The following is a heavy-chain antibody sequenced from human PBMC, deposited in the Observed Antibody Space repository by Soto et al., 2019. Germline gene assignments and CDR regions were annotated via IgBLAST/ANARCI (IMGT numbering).Heavy chain of an antibody. Sequence: QVQLVQSGAEVKKPGASVKVSCKTSGYTFYGYYIHWVRQAPGQGLEWMALINPNSGDTNYAQKFQGRVTLTRDMSINTVYMEVTSLRFDVTAVYYCAVAGLLFEYWGQGTLVNVLS. CDR2: INPNSGDT. CDR3: AVAGLLFEY. V-gene: IGHV1-2*02. D-gene: IGHD6-19*01. CDR1: GYTFYGYY. J-gene: IGHJ4*02.